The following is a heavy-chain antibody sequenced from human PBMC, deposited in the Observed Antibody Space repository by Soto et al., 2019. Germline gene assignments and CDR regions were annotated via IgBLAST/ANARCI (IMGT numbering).Heavy chain of an antibody. V-gene: IGHV3-64D*08. CDR3: VKDTRYCSSTSCYAPYYYGMDV. CDR2: ISSNGGST. D-gene: IGHD2-2*01. J-gene: IGHJ6*02. Sequence: GGSLRLSCSASGFTFSSYAMHLVRQAPGKGLEYVSAISSNGGSTYYADSVKGRFTISRDNSKNTLYLQMSSLRAEDTAVYYCVKDTRYCSSTSCYAPYYYGMDVWGQGTTVTVSS. CDR1: GFTFSSYA.